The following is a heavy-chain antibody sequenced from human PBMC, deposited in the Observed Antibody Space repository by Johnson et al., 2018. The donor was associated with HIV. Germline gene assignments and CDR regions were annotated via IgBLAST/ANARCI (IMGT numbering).Heavy chain of an antibody. V-gene: IGHV3-64*07. CDR3: ADRRWDGYPYDAFDI. CDR1: GFTFSTYA. CDR2: ISNNGGST. D-gene: IGHD5-18*01. Sequence: VQLVESGGGLVQPGGSLRLSCAASGFTFSTYAMHWVRQAPGKGLEYISAISNNGGSTYYAESVRGRFTISRDNSKNTVYLQMGSLRPEDMAVYYCADRRWDGYPYDAFDILGQGTMVTVSS. J-gene: IGHJ3*02.